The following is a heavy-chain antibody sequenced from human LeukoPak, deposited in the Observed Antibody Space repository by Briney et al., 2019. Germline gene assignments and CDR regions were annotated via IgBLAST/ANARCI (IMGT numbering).Heavy chain of an antibody. D-gene: IGHD3-10*01. CDR3: VGAPYYYASGTFSPFDY. V-gene: IGHV3-33*01. CDR2: IWNDGSNK. Sequence: GGSLRLSCAASGFTFSTYGMHWVRQAPGKGLEWVAVIWNDGSNKYYADSVKGRFTISRDNSKNTLYLQMNTLRAEDTAMYFCVGAPYYYASGTFSPFDYW. CDR1: GFTFSTYG. J-gene: IGHJ4*01.